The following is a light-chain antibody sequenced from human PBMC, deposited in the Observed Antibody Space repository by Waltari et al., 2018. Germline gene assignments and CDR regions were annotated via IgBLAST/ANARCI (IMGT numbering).Light chain of an antibody. CDR3: QKYGSLPAT. Sequence: EIGLTQSPGTLSLSPGERATLTCRASQSVSRYLAWYQQKPGQAPRLLIYDASSRATGIPDRFSGSGSGTDFSLTISRQEPEDFAVYYCQKYGSLPATFGQGTKVEIK. CDR2: DAS. CDR1: QSVSRY. J-gene: IGKJ1*01. V-gene: IGKV3-20*01.